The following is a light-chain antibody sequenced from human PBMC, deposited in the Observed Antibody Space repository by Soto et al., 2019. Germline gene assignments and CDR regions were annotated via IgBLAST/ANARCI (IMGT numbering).Light chain of an antibody. CDR1: SSDVGGYNY. CDR2: EVS. Sequence: QSALTKPASVSGSPGQSITISCTGTSSDVGGYNYVSWYQQHPGKAPKLMIYEVSNRPSGVSNRFSGSKSGNTASLTISGLQAEDEDDYYCSSYTSSSTLVFGTGTKVTVL. CDR3: SSYTSSSTLV. J-gene: IGLJ1*01. V-gene: IGLV2-14*01.